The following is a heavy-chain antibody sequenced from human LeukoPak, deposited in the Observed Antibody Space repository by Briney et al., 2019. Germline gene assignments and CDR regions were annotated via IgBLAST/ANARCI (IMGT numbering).Heavy chain of an antibody. CDR1: GYTFTSYG. CDR3: AQAHLACSSCPTFDY. CDR2: ISAYNGNT. Sequence: GASVKVSCKASGYTFTSYGISLVRQAPRQGLEWMGWISAYNGNTNYAQKLQGRVTTTTDTSTSTAYMELRSLRSDDTAVYYCAQAHLACSSCPTFDYWGQGTLVTVSS. J-gene: IGHJ4*02. D-gene: IGHD2-2*01. V-gene: IGHV1-18*01.